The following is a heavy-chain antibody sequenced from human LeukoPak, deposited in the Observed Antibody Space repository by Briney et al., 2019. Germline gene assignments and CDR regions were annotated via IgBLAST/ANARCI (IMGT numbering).Heavy chain of an antibody. CDR3: AKDLNTVVMQYFDS. J-gene: IGHJ4*02. D-gene: IGHD2-21*01. V-gene: IGHV3-30*02. CDR2: IRYDAKTE. CDR1: GFPFTSYG. Sequence: PGGSLRLSCTGPGFPFTSYGMHWVRQTPRRGLEWVAFIRYDAKTEYYADSVKGRFTIAREDSHSAVHLHMKDLRPDDAAIYFCAKDLNTVVMQYFDSWGQGTLVSVSS.